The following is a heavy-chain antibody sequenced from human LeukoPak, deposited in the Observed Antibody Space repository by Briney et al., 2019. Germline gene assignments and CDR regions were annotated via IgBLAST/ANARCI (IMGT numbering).Heavy chain of an antibody. V-gene: IGHV3-48*03. CDR1: GFTFSSYE. Sequence: GSLRLSCAASGFTFSSYEMNWVRQAPGKGLEWVSYISSSGSTIYYADSVKGRFTISRDNAKNSLYLQMNSLRAEDTAVYYCARDIITMVRGVYYYYGMDVWGQGTTVTVSS. D-gene: IGHD3-10*01. CDR2: ISSSGSTI. J-gene: IGHJ6*02. CDR3: ARDIITMVRGVYYYYGMDV.